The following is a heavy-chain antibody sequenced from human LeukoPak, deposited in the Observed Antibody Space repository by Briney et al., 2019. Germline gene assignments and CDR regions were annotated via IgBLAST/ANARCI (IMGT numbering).Heavy chain of an antibody. J-gene: IGHJ4*02. CDR3: ARGLRRSLGVVIN. V-gene: IGHV1-8*01. CDR2: MNPNSGNT. D-gene: IGHD3-3*01. Sequence: ASVNVSCKASGYTFTSYVINGVRQATGQGLEWMGWMNPNSGNTGYAQKFQGRVTMTRNTSISTAYMELSSLRSEDTAVYYCARGLRRSLGVVINWGQGTLVTVSS. CDR1: GYTFTSYV.